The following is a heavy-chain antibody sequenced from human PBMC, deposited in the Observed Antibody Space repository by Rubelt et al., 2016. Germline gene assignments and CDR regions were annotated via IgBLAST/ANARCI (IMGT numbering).Heavy chain of an antibody. Sequence: QVQLQQWGAGLLKPSETLSLSCAVFGGSFSNYYWSWIRQPPGKGLEWIGEINHIGSTNHNPSITSRVTISVDTSKNQFSLKRASVTSAYTAVYFFAGGWKYSYDSWFDYWGQGTLVTVSS. CDR2: INHIGST. CDR3: AGGWKYSYDSWFDY. V-gene: IGHV4-34*01. J-gene: IGHJ4*02. D-gene: IGHD5-18*01. CDR1: GGSFSNYY.